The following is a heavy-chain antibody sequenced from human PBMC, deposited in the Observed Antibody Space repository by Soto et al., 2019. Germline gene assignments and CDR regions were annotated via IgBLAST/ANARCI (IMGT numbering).Heavy chain of an antibody. Sequence: QVQLVQSAAEMKKPGASVKVSCKASGYTFIRYGITWVRQAPGQGLEWMGWISGYNDYTNYAQKLQGRVTMTADTSTXTXYXXLRSFTSDDMAVYYCARGGSCDNAWEKLSYYGLDVWGQGTTVTVSS. D-gene: IGHD1-26*01. V-gene: IGHV1-18*03. J-gene: IGHJ6*02. CDR2: ISGYNDYT. CDR1: GYTFIRYG. CDR3: ARGGSCDNAWEKLSYYGLDV.